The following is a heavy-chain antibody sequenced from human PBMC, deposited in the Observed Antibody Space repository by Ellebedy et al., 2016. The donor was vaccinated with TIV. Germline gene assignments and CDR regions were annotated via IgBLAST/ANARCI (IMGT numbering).Heavy chain of an antibody. CDR3: ARGGFLEWLSMGDAFDF. CDR2: ISYDGSNK. Sequence: GGSLRLSCAASGFTFSRYGMHWVRQAPGRGLEWVSFISYDGSNKYYVDSVKGRFTVSRDNSKNTLDLQMNSLRAEDTAVYYCARGGFLEWLSMGDAFDFWGQGTMVTVSS. D-gene: IGHD3-3*01. J-gene: IGHJ3*01. CDR1: GFTFSRYG. V-gene: IGHV3-30*03.